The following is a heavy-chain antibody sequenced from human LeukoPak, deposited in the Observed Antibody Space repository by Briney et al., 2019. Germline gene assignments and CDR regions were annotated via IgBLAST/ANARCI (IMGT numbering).Heavy chain of an antibody. J-gene: IGHJ4*02. Sequence: GGSLRLSCAASGFTFDDYAMHWVRQAPGKGLEWVSGISWNSGSIGYADSVKGRFTISRDNAKNSLYLQMNSLRAEDTALYYCAKGNYYDSSGYLDYWGQGTLVTVSS. CDR3: AKGNYYDSSGYLDY. D-gene: IGHD3-22*01. CDR2: ISWNSGSI. V-gene: IGHV3-9*01. CDR1: GFTFDDYA.